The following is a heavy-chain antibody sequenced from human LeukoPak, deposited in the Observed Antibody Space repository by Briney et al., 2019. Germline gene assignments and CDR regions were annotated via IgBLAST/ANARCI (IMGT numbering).Heavy chain of an antibody. V-gene: IGHV1-2*02. CDR3: TRALRLGELSSNYY. D-gene: IGHD3-16*02. J-gene: IGHJ4*02. Sequence: GASVKVSCKASGYTFTAYYMHWVRPAPGQGLEWMGWINPNGGGTDSAHKFQGRLTMTRDTSISTAYMELSRLRSDDAAVYCCTRALRLGELSSNYYWGQGTLVTVSS. CDR2: INPNGGGT. CDR1: GYTFTAYY.